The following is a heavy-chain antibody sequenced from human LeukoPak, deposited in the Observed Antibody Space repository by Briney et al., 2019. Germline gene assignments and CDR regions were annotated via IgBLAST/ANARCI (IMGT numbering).Heavy chain of an antibody. J-gene: IGHJ4*02. V-gene: IGHV4-4*02. CDR1: GGSISSHNW. D-gene: IGHD2-15*01. CDR2: IYHSGST. Sequence: SGTLSLTCAVSGGSISSHNWWSWVRQPPGGGLEWIGEIYHSGSTNYNPSLKSRVTISVDKSKNQFSLKLNSVTAADTAVYYCAPLGYCSGDDCHRPYWGQGALVTVSS. CDR3: APLGYCSGDDCHRPY.